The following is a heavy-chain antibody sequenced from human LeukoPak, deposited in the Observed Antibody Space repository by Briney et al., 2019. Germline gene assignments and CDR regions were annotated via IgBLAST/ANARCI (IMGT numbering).Heavy chain of an antibody. CDR1: GDSISSYY. CDR2: INHSGST. V-gene: IGHV4-34*01. D-gene: IGHD5-18*01. Sequence: SETLSLTCTVSGDSISSYYWSWIRQPPGKGLEWIGEINHSGSTNYNPSLKSRVTISVDTSKNQFSLKLSSVTAADTAVYYCARRGYSYGWRHFDYWGQGTLVTVSS. CDR3: ARRGYSYGWRHFDY. J-gene: IGHJ4*02.